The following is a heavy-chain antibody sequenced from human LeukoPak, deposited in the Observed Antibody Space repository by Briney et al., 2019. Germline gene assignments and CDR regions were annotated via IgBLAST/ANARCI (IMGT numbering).Heavy chain of an antibody. CDR3: ATVNYCGGDCYSFHYYYYMDV. V-gene: IGHV3-21*01. CDR1: GFTFSSYS. Sequence: PGGSLRLSCAASGFTFSSYSMNWVRQAPGKGLEWVSSISSSSSYIYYADSVKGRFTISRDNSKNTLYLQMNSLRAEDTAVYYCATVNYCGGDCYSFHYYYYMDVWGKGTTVTVSS. J-gene: IGHJ6*03. CDR2: ISSSSSYI. D-gene: IGHD2-21*01.